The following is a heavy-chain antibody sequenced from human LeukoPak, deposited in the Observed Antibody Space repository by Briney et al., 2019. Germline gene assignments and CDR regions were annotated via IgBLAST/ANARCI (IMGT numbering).Heavy chain of an antibody. V-gene: IGHV1-18*01. D-gene: IGHD3-9*01. Sequence: ASVKVSCKASGYTFSNYGISWVRQAPGQGLEWVGWIRGDNGNTNYAQKLQGRVTMTTDASTSTAYMELRSLGSDETAVYYCARVDLLTGYYFFDYWGQGTLVTVSS. CDR2: IRGDNGNT. CDR1: GYTFSNYG. CDR3: ARVDLLTGYYFFDY. J-gene: IGHJ4*02.